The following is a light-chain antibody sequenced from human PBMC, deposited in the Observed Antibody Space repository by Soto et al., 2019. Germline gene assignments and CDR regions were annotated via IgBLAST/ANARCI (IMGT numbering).Light chain of an antibody. Sequence: DIQLTQSPSFLSASVGARVTITCRASPAISSSLAWYQHNPGNAPKLRIYAASTLQNGVPSSFSGSGSGTEFTLTISSLQPEDFATYYGQHLNDYRYNFGKGTKVESK. CDR2: AAS. J-gene: IGKJ2*01. CDR1: PAISSS. V-gene: IGKV1-9*01. CDR3: QHLNDYRYN.